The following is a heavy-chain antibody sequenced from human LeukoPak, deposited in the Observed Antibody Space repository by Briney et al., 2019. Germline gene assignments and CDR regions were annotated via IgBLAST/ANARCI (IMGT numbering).Heavy chain of an antibody. J-gene: IGHJ4*01. V-gene: IGHV3-23*01. CDR1: GSSISGYA. D-gene: IGHD5-18*01. Sequence: GGSLRLSCAASGSSISGYAMSWVRQAPGKGLEWVSGISGSGGSTDYADSVKGRFIISRDNSKNTLYLQMNSLRAEDTAVYYCAKEWMRLSLWGQGTMVTVSS. CDR3: AKEWMRLSL. CDR2: ISGSGGST.